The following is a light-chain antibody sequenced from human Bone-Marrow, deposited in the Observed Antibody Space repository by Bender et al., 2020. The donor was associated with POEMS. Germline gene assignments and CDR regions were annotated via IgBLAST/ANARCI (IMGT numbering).Light chain of an antibody. CDR3: AAWEDSLNGWV. J-gene: IGLJ3*02. CDR2: AAS. CDR1: SSDVGAYTY. Sequence: QSALTQPASVSGSPGQSITISCTGTSSDVGAYTYVSWYQQHPGKAPKLMIYAASKRPSDVSPRFSGSKSGNTASLTISGLQAEDEADYYCAAWEDSLNGWVFGGGTKLTVL. V-gene: IGLV2-14*01.